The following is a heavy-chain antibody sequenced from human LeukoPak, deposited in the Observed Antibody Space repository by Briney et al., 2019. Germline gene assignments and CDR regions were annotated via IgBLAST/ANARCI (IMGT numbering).Heavy chain of an antibody. D-gene: IGHD3-3*01. Sequence: GGSLRLSCAASGFTFSDYYMSWIRQAPGKGLEWVSYISSSGSTIYYADSVKGRFTISRDNAKNSLYLQMNSLRAEDTAVYYCARWVDRGLWSGHYKDGAFDIWGQGTMVTVSS. CDR2: ISSSGSTI. J-gene: IGHJ3*02. CDR3: ARWVDRGLWSGHYKDGAFDI. CDR1: GFTFSDYY. V-gene: IGHV3-11*01.